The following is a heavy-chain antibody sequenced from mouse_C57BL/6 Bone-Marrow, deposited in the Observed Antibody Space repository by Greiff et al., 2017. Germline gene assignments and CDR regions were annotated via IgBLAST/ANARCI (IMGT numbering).Heavy chain of an antibody. V-gene: IGHV1-59*01. CDR3: AREAIYYDYDGAWFAY. J-gene: IGHJ3*01. CDR2: IDPSDSYT. D-gene: IGHD2-4*01. Sequence: QVQLQQPGAELVRPGTSVKLSCKASGYTFTSYWMHWVKQRPGQGLEWIGVIDPSDSYTNYNQKFKGKATLTVDTSSSTAYMQLSSLTSADSAVYYCAREAIYYDYDGAWFAYWGQGTLVTVSA. CDR1: GYTFTSYW.